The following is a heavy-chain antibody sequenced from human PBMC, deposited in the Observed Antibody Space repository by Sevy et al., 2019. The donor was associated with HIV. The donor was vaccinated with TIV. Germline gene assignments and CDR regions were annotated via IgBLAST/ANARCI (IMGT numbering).Heavy chain of an antibody. D-gene: IGHD4-17*01. V-gene: IGHV3-23*01. J-gene: IGHJ4*02. CDR3: AKGSYAAFNLFEY. Sequence: GGSLRLSCAASGFTFSRYAMSWVRQAPGRGLEWVSLIGDSDTATYYTDSVRGRFTISRDSSKNTLYLQMTSLRAGDTAVYYCAKGSYAAFNLFEYWGQGTLVTVSS. CDR1: GFTFSRYA. CDR2: IGDSDTAT.